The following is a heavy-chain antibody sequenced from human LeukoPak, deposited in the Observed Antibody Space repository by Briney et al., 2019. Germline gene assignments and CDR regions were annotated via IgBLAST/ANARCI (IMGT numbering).Heavy chain of an antibody. CDR1: GITVSSNY. V-gene: IGHV3-66*04. D-gene: IGHD3-9*01. J-gene: IGHJ4*02. CDR3: ARLHYDVLTGPFDY. Sequence: PGGSLRLSCVASGITVSSNYMSWGRQAPGKGLEWVSIIYSGGATFYADSVKGRFIISRENSKNTLWLQMNSLRAEDTAVYYCARLHYDVLTGPFDYWGQGTLVTVS. CDR2: IYSGGAT.